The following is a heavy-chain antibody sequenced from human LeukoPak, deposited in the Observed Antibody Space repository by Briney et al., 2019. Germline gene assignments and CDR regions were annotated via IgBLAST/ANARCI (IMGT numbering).Heavy chain of an antibody. CDR2: INWNGGST. V-gene: IGHV3-20*04. Sequence: AGGSQRLSCAASGFTFDDYGMSWVRQAPGKGREWVSGINWNGGSTGYAHSVKGRFTISRDNAKNPLYLQMNSLRAEDTALYYCARDRIVVVPAEGYFDYWGQGTLVTVSS. CDR3: ARDRIVVVPAEGYFDY. J-gene: IGHJ4*02. D-gene: IGHD2-2*01. CDR1: GFTFDDYG.